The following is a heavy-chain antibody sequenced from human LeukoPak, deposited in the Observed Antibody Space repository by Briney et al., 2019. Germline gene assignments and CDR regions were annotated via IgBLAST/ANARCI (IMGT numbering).Heavy chain of an antibody. V-gene: IGHV3-23*01. CDR1: GFTFSSYA. CDR2: ISGSGGST. J-gene: IGHJ5*02. D-gene: IGHD6-6*01. Sequence: GGSLRLSCAASGFTFSSYAMSWVRQAPGKGLEWVSAISGSGGSTYYADSVKGWFTISRDNSKNTLYLQMNSLRAEDTAVYYCARDPRPVEYSSSSVWFDPWGQGTLVTVSS. CDR3: ARDPRPVEYSSSSVWFDP.